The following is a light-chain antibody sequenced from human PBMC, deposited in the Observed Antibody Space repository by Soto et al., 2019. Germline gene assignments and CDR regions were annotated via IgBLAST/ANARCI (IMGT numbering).Light chain of an antibody. Sequence: QSVLTQPPSVSGAPGQRVTITWTESSSNIGAGYDVHWYQQLPGTAPKLLIYVNNNRPSGVPDRFSGSKSGTSASLAITGLQAEDEADYYCQSYDNSLSGYVFGTGTKLTVL. V-gene: IGLV1-40*01. CDR3: QSYDNSLSGYV. CDR2: VNN. J-gene: IGLJ1*01. CDR1: SSNIGAGYD.